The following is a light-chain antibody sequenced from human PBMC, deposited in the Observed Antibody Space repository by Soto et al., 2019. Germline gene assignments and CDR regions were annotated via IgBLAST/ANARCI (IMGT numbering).Light chain of an antibody. CDR3: NSYTRSSTPSV. CDR1: SSDVGGYNY. V-gene: IGLV2-14*03. J-gene: IGLJ1*01. CDR2: DVS. Sequence: QSALTQPASVSGSPGQSITISCTGTSSDVGGYNYVSWYQQHPGKAPKLMIYDVSNRPSGVSDRFSGSKSGNTASLTISGLQAEDDADYFCNSYTRSSTPSVFGTGTQLTVL.